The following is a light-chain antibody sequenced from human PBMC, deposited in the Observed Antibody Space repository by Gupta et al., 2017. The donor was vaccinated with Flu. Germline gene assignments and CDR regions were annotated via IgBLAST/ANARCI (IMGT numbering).Light chain of an antibody. Sequence: QSVLTQPPSESGTPGKRVTISCSGSSSNIGSNTVNWYQQLPGTAPKLLIYSNNQRPSGVPDRFSGSKSGTSASLAISGLQSEDEADYYCAAWDDILNGYVFGTGTKVTVL. CDR3: AAWDDILNGYV. CDR1: SSNIGSNT. J-gene: IGLJ1*01. CDR2: SNN. V-gene: IGLV1-44*01.